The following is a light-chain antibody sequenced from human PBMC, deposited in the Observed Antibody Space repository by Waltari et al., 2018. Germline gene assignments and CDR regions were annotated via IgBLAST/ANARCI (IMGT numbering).Light chain of an antibody. CDR2: GAS. J-gene: IGKJ4*01. Sequence: EIVMTQSPATLSVSPGERATLSCRASQSVSSNLAWYQQKPGQAPRLLFYGASTRAPGIPARFSGSGSGTEFTLTISSLQSEDFAVYYCQQYNNWLTFGGGTKVEIK. V-gene: IGKV3-15*01. CDR1: QSVSSN. CDR3: QQYNNWLT.